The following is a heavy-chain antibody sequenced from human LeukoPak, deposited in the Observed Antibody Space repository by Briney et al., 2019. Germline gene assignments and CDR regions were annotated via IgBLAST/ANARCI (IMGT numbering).Heavy chain of an antibody. CDR3: ARHIYYFDS. J-gene: IGHJ4*02. CDR1: NGSISTYY. Sequence: SETLSLTCTVSNGSISTYYWSWIRQSPGKGLEWIGYIYYTGSTNYNASLKSRVTISVDTSKNQFSLQLNSVTPEDTAVYYCARHIYYFDSWGQGTLVTVSS. D-gene: IGHD2-21*01. V-gene: IGHV4-59*12. CDR2: IYYTGST.